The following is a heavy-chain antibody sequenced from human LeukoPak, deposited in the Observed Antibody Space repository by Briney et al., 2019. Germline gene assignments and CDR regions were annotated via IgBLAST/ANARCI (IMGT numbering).Heavy chain of an antibody. CDR1: GFTFDNYA. Sequence: PGGSLRLSCEASGFTFDNYAMHWVRQAPGKRLEWVAVISYDGNREYYPDSVKGRFTISRDNSKNTLYLQMNSLRAEDTAVYYCARVDDFWSGYPLGPFDYWGQGTLVTVSS. D-gene: IGHD3-3*01. CDR2: ISYDGNRE. CDR3: ARVDDFWSGYPLGPFDY. V-gene: IGHV3-30-3*01. J-gene: IGHJ4*02.